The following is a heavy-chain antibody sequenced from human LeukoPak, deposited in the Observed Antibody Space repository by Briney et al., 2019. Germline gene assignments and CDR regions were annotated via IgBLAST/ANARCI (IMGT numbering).Heavy chain of an antibody. CDR2: IYYSGST. CDR3: ALVVVAAANLFDAFDI. J-gene: IGHJ3*02. D-gene: IGHD2-15*01. CDR1: GGSISSGGYY. V-gene: IGHV4-31*03. Sequence: SETLSLTCTVSGGSISSGGYYWSWIRQHPGKGLEWIGYIYYSGSTYYNPSLKSRVTISVDTSKNQFSLKLSSVTAADTAVYYCALVVVAAANLFDAFDIWGQGTMVTVSS.